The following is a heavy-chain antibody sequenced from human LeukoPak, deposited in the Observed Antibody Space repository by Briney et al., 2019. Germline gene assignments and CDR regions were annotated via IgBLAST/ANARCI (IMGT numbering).Heavy chain of an antibody. Sequence: GGSLRLSCSASGLTFSRYAMHWARQAPGKELEYVSVISSNGGSTYYADSVKDRFTISRDNSKNTLYLQMSSLRAEDTAVYYCVKVGYSGSSGYLDLWGRGTLVTVSS. CDR2: ISSNGGST. V-gene: IGHV3-64D*09. D-gene: IGHD6-6*01. CDR3: VKVGYSGSSGYLDL. J-gene: IGHJ2*01. CDR1: GLTFSRYA.